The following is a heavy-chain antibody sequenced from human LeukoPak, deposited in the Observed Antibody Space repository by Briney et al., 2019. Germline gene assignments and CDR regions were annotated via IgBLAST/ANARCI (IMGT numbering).Heavy chain of an antibody. CDR2: VHYSGTA. D-gene: IGHD4-17*01. J-gene: IGHJ4*02. Sequence: SEALSLTCTVSDVSITNYDWSWVRQPPGKGLEFIGHVHYSGTANYNPSLRSRVTISIDTSKKHFFLKLKSVTAADTAVYYCARGYGDFRVEGRYFHSWGQGTLVTVSS. V-gene: IGHV4-59*01. CDR1: DVSITNYD. CDR3: ARGYGDFRVEGRYFHS.